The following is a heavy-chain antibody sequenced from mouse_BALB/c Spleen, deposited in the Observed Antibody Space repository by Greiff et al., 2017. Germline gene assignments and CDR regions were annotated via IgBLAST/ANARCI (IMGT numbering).Heavy chain of an antibody. CDR1: GFAFSSYD. D-gene: IGHD1-1*01. CDR3: ARLLLFDY. CDR2: ISSGGGST. J-gene: IGHJ2*01. Sequence: EVQLVESGGGLVKPGGSLKLSCAASGFAFSSYDMSWVRQTPEKRLEWVAYISSGGGSTYYPDTVKGRFTISRDNAKNTLYLQMSSLKSEDTAMYYCARLLLFDYWGQGTTLTVSS. V-gene: IGHV5-12-1*01.